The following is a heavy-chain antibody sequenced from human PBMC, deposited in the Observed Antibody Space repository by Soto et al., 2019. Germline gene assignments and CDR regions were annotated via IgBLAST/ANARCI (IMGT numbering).Heavy chain of an antibody. CDR1: GGSLSSYY. CDR2: IYYSGST. CDR3: ARGEEAVAGDDAFDI. V-gene: IGHV4-59*01. D-gene: IGHD6-19*01. J-gene: IGHJ3*02. Sequence: SETLSLTCVVSGGSLSSYYWSWIRQPPGKGLEWIGYIYYSGSTNYNPSLKSRVTISVDTSKNQFSLKLSSVTAADTAVYYCARGEEAVAGDDAFDIWGQGTMVTVSS.